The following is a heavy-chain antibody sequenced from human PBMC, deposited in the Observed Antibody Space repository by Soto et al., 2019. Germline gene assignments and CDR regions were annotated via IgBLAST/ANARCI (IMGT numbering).Heavy chain of an antibody. J-gene: IGHJ3*01. D-gene: IGHD1-1*01. CDR1: GGTSYA. CDR3: ASELEGAFDV. CDR2: IIPMLGTT. V-gene: IGHV1-69*01. Sequence: QVQLVQSGAEVKKPGSSVKVSCRTSGGTSYAVDWVRQAPGQGLEWMGGIIPMLGTTNYAEKFQGRVTITAGESASTAYMELRSLRSDDTGVYYCASELEGAFDVWGQGTTVTVSA.